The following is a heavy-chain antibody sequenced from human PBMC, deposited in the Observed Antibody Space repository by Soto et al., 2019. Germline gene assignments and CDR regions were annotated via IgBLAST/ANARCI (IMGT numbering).Heavy chain of an antibody. J-gene: IGHJ3*02. CDR2: ISYDGSNK. D-gene: IGHD4-17*01. CDR3: ASQTTDDAFDI. CDR1: GFTFSSYA. V-gene: IGHV3-30-3*01. Sequence: QVQLVESGGGVVQPGRSLRLSCAASGFTFSSYAMHWVRQAPGKGLEWVAVISYDGSNKYYADSVKGRFTISRDNSKKTLYLQMNSLRAEDTAVYYCASQTTDDAFDIWGQGTMVTVSS.